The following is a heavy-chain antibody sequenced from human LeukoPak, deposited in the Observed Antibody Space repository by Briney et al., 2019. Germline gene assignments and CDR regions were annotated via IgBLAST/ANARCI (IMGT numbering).Heavy chain of an antibody. CDR1: GGSFSGYY. CDR3: ARDRIAVAGTGAFDY. D-gene: IGHD6-19*01. Sequence: SETLSLTCAVYGGSFSGYYWSWIRQPPGKGLEWIGEINHSGSTNYNPSLKSRVTISVDKSKNQFSLKLSSVTAADTAVYYCARDRIAVAGTGAFDYWGQGTLVTVSS. J-gene: IGHJ4*02. CDR2: INHSGST. V-gene: IGHV4-34*01.